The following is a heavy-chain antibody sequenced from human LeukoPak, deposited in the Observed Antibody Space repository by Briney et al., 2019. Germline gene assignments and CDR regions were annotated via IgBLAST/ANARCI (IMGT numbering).Heavy chain of an antibody. V-gene: IGHV4-39*02. J-gene: IGHJ2*01. CDR3: ARCPYDLRTGHSNWYFDL. Sequence: NPSDTLSLTCSVSGGSIRTTTYSWAWIRQPPGGGREWIVNVYYGGSTTFTPSLRSRVTRSVDSSTKHFSLWLNSVTAPDTAVYYGARCPYDLRTGHSNWYFDLWGRGTLVTASS. D-gene: IGHD3/OR15-3a*01. CDR1: GGSIRTTTYS. CDR2: VYYGGST.